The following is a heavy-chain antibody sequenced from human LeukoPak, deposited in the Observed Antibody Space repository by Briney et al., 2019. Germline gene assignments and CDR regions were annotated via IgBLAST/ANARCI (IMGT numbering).Heavy chain of an antibody. J-gene: IGHJ4*02. CDR1: GGSIIGYY. D-gene: IGHD5-12*01. V-gene: IGHV4-4*07. Sequence: SETLSVSCTVSGGSIIGYYWSWIRQPAGKGLEGIGRIYTSGSTNYNPSLKSRVTMSVDTSKNQFSLKLSSVTAADTAVYYCARERSGYDPYHFDYWGQGTLVTVSS. CDR2: IYTSGST. CDR3: ARERSGYDPYHFDY.